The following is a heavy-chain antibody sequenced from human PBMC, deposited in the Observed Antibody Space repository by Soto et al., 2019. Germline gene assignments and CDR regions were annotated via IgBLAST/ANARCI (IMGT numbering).Heavy chain of an antibody. Sequence: ASVKVSCKASGYTFTGYYMHWVRHAPGQGHEWMGWINPNSGGTNYAQKFQGWVTMTRDTSISTAYMELSRLRSDDTAVYYCARDLGDILTGPQHHYGMDVWGQGTTVTVSS. V-gene: IGHV1-2*04. CDR1: GYTFTGYY. CDR2: INPNSGGT. J-gene: IGHJ6*02. CDR3: ARDLGDILTGPQHHYGMDV. D-gene: IGHD3-9*01.